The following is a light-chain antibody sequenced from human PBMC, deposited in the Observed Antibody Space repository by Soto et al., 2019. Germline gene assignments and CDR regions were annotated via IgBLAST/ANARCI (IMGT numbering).Light chain of an antibody. CDR2: GAF. CDR1: QGIKSY. Sequence: AIRMTQSPSSLSASTGDRVTITCRASQGIKSYLAWYQQTPGKAPNLLIFGAFILQSGAPSRFNGSAAGTDFTLPICFLQSEDFATYVCRQYYKYPRSFGEGTKVEIK. V-gene: IGKV1-8*01. J-gene: IGKJ1*01. CDR3: RQYYKYPRS.